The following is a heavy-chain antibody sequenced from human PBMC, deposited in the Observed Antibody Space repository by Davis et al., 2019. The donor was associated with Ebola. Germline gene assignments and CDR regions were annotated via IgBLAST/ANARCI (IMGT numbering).Heavy chain of an antibody. CDR2: ILYDGSNK. D-gene: IGHD3-3*01. CDR1: GPSSTSYG. Sequence: GRSLTLSCPASGPSSTSYGTHCVRQAPGKGLEWVAFILYDGSNKYYADSVKGRFTLSRDNSTNTLYLQMNSLRAEDTAVYYCARSGLSFGVVKYHYGMDVWGKGTTVTVSS. V-gene: IGHV3-33*01. J-gene: IGHJ6*04. CDR3: ARSGLSFGVVKYHYGMDV.